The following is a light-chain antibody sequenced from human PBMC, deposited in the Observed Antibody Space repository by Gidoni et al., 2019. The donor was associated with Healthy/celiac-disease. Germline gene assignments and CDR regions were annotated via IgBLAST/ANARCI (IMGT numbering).Light chain of an antibody. CDR2: WAS. CDR3: QQYYSTPRT. J-gene: IGKJ3*01. Sequence: DLVMTQSPDSLAVSLGERATINCKSSQSVLYSSNNKNYLAWYQQKPGQPPKLLIYWASTRESGVPDRFSDSGSGTDFTLTISSLQAEDVAVYYCQQYYSTPRTFGPGTKVDIK. CDR1: QSVLYSSNNKNY. V-gene: IGKV4-1*01.